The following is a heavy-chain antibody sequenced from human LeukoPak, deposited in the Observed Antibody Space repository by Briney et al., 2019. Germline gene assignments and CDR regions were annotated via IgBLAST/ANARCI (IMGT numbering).Heavy chain of an antibody. CDR1: GYTFTSYD. D-gene: IGHD2-2*01. J-gene: IGHJ5*02. CDR2: MNPNSGNT. CDR3: AQRVGYCSSTSCYNWFDP. V-gene: IGHV1-8*01. Sequence: GASVKVSCKASGYTFTSYDINWVRQATGQGLEWMGWMNPNSGNTGYAQKFQGRVTMTRNTPISTAYMELSSLRSEDTAVYYCAQRVGYCSSTSCYNWFDPWGQGTLVTVSS.